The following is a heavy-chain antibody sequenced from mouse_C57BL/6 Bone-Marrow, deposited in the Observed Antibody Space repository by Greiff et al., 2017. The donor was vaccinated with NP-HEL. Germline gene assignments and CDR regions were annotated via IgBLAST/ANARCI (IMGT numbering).Heavy chain of an antibody. J-gene: IGHJ4*01. CDR2: IRLKSDNYAT. D-gene: IGHD2-3*01. CDR3: TERWLLRFYAMDY. V-gene: IGHV6-3*01. Sequence: EVKVVESGGGLVQPGGSMKLSCVASGFTFSNYWMNWVRQSPEKGLEWVAQIRLKSDNYATHYAESVKGRFTISRDDSKSSVYLQMNNLRAEDTGIYYCTERWLLRFYAMDYWGQGTSVTVSS. CDR1: GFTFSNYW.